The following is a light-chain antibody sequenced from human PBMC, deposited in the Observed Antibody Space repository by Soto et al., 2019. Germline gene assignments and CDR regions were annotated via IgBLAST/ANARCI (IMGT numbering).Light chain of an antibody. V-gene: IGKV4-1*01. Sequence: DIVMTQSPDSLAVSLGERATINCKSSQSGLYSSNNKKYLAWYQQEPGQPPKLLIYWASTRESGVPDRVSGSVSGTDFTLTISSLQAEDVAVYYCQQYYSTPLTFGGGTKVEIK. J-gene: IGKJ4*01. CDR3: QQYYSTPLT. CDR1: QSGLYSSNNKKY. CDR2: WAS.